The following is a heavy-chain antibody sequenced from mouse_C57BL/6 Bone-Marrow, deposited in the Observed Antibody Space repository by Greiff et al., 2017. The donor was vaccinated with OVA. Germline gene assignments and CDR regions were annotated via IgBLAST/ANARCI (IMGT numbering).Heavy chain of an antibody. D-gene: IGHD2-4*01. CDR2: IWTGGGT. V-gene: IGHV2-9-1*01. CDR3: ARKGIGLRRNAMDY. J-gene: IGHJ4*01. CDR1: GFSLTSYA. Sequence: VKVVESGPGLVAPSQSLSITCTVSGFSLTSYAISWVRQPPGKGLEWLGVIWTGGGTNYNSALKSRLSISKDNSKSQVFLKMNSLQTDDTARYYCARKGIGLRRNAMDYWGQGTSVTVSS.